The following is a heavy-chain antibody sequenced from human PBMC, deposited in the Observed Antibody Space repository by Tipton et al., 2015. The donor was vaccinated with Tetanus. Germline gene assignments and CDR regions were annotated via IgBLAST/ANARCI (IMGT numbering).Heavy chain of an antibody. D-gene: IGHD3-22*01. Sequence: QVQLVQSGAEVKKPGASVKVSCKASGYTFTGYYMYWVRQAPGQGLEWMGWIDPNSGGTVYAQKVQGGVSMTRDTSNSTAYMELGSLRSDDTAVYYCARDRGDYIYYGMDVWGPGTTVTVS. V-gene: IGHV1-2*02. J-gene: IGHJ6*02. CDR3: ARDRGDYIYYGMDV. CDR1: GYTFTGYY. CDR2: IDPNSGGT.